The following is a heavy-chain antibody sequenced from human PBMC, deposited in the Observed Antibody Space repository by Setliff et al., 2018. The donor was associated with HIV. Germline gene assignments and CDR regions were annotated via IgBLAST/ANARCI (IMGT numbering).Heavy chain of an antibody. CDR3: ARFVFGSGYYFDY. Sequence: SETLSLTCTVSGGSISSGNYYWSWIRQPAGKGLEWIGRIYTSGSTNYIPSLKSRVTISVDTSKNQFSLKLSSVTAADTAVYYCARFVFGSGYYFDYWGQGTLVTVSS. J-gene: IGHJ4*02. CDR1: GGSISSGNYY. D-gene: IGHD3-22*01. V-gene: IGHV4-61*02. CDR2: IYTSGST.